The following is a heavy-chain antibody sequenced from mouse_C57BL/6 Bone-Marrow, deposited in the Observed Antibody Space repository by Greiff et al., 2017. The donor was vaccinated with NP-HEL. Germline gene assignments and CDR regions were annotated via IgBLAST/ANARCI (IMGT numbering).Heavy chain of an antibody. Sequence: VQLQQPGAELVKPGASVTMSCKASGYTFTSYWITWVKQRPGQGLEWIGDISPGSGSTHYNEKFKSKAPLTVDTASSTAYMRLSSLTSEDSAVYYCARYHYSNFAYWGQGTLVTVSA. V-gene: IGHV1-55*01. CDR2: ISPGSGST. CDR3: ARYHYSNFAY. CDR1: GYTFTSYW. D-gene: IGHD2-5*01. J-gene: IGHJ3*01.